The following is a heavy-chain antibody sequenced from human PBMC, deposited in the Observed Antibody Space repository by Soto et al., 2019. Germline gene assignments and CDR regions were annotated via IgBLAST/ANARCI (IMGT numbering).Heavy chain of an antibody. CDR2: IWYDGSNK. J-gene: IGHJ5*02. CDR1: GFTFSSYG. V-gene: IGHV3-33*01. CDR3: ARARPPYCSSTSCYSSWRFDP. D-gene: IGHD2-2*01. Sequence: QVQLVESGGGVVQPGRSLRLSCAASGFTFSSYGMHWVRQAPGKGLEWVAVIWYDGSNKYYADSVKGRFTISRDNSKNTLYLQMNSLRAEDTAVYYCARARPPYCSSTSCYSSWRFDPWGQGTLVTVSS.